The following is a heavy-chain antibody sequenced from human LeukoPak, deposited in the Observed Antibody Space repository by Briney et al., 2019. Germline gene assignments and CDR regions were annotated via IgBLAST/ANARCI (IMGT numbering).Heavy chain of an antibody. J-gene: IGHJ5*02. CDR3: ARDRAYCSGGSCYNWFDP. D-gene: IGHD2-15*01. Sequence: PSETLSLTCTVSGGYISSYYWSWIRQPAGKGLEWIGRIYTSGSTNYNPSLKSRVTMSVDTSKNQFSLKLSSVTAADTAVYYCARDRAYCSGGSCYNWFDPWGQGTLVTVSS. V-gene: IGHV4-4*07. CDR2: IYTSGST. CDR1: GGYISSYY.